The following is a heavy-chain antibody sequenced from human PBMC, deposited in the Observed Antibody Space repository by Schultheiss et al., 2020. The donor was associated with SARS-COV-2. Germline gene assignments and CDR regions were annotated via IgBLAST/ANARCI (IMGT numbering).Heavy chain of an antibody. J-gene: IGHJ6*02. CDR3: VKTYGTNAPFNSALEI. CDR2: IYSGGST. Sequence: GGSLRLSCAASGFTVSSNYMSWVRQAPGKGLEWVSVIYSGGSTYYADSVKGRFTVSRDRARKSLHLQMNSLKTEDTALYYCVKTYGTNAPFNSALEIWGQGTTVTVSS. V-gene: IGHV3-53*05. D-gene: IGHD2-8*01. CDR1: GFTVSSNY.